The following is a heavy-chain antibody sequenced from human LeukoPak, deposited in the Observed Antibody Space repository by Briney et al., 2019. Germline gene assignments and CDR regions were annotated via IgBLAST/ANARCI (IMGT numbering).Heavy chain of an antibody. V-gene: IGHV1-18*01. CDR2: ISAYNGNT. CDR1: GYTFTSYG. Sequence: ASVKVSCKASGYTFTSYGISWVRQAPGQGLEWMGWISAYNGNTNYAQKLQGRVTMTTDTSTSTAYMELRSLRSDDTAAYYCARGSRVAAAGTGGWFDPWGQGTLVTVSS. J-gene: IGHJ5*02. CDR3: ARGSRVAAAGTGGWFDP. D-gene: IGHD6-13*01.